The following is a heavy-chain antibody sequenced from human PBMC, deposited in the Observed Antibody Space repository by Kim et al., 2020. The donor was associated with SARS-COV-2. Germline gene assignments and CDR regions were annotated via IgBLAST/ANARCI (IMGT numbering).Heavy chain of an antibody. CDR2: IWYDGSNK. CDR1: GFTFSSYG. Sequence: GGSLRLSCAASGFTFSSYGMHWVRQAPGKGLEWVAVIWYDGSNKYYADSVKGRFTISRDNSKNTLYLQMNSLRAEDTAVYYCARDAYYDVWSGPGHYMDVWGKGTTVTVSS. V-gene: IGHV3-33*01. CDR3: ARDAYYDVWSGPGHYMDV. D-gene: IGHD3-3*01. J-gene: IGHJ6*03.